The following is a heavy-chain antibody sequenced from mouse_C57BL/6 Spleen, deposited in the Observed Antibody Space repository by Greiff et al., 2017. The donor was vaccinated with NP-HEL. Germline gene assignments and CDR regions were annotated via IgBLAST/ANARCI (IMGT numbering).Heavy chain of an antibody. CDR3: ARGGYYGSSYDPSFAY. J-gene: IGHJ3*01. V-gene: IGHV1-64*01. CDR2: IHPNSGST. Sequence: VQLQQPGAELVKPGASVKLSCKASGYTFTSYWMHWVKQRPGQGLEWIGMIHPNSGSTTHNEKFKSKATLTVDKSSITAYMQLSSLTSEDSAVYYCARGGYYGSSYDPSFAYWGQGTLVTVSA. CDR1: GYTFTSYW. D-gene: IGHD1-1*01.